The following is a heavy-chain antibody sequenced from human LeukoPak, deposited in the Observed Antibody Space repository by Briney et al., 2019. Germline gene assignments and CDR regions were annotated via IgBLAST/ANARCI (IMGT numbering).Heavy chain of an antibody. D-gene: IGHD1-26*01. J-gene: IGHJ4*02. CDR2: ISGSGSST. Sequence: GGSLRLSCAASGFTLSNYAMSWVRQAPGKGLEWVSAISGSGSSTYYADSVKGRFTISRDNSKNTLYLQMNSLRAEDTAVYYCAREEEAYSGSRIDYWRQGTLVTVSS. CDR1: GFTLSNYA. CDR3: AREEEAYSGSRIDY. V-gene: IGHV3-23*01.